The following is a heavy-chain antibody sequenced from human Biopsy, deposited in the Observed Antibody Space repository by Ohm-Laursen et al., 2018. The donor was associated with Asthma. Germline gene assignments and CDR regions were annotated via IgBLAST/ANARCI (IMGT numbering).Heavy chain of an antibody. CDR2: IYYTGSD. Sequence: GTLSLTCTVSGGSVSTGSYYWSWIRQPPGKGLEWLGYIYYTGSDNYNPSLKSRVTISVDTSKNQFSLRLNSVTAADTAVYYCARGPNYHGSGRAPIGMDVGGQGTTVTVSS. CDR3: ARGPNYHGSGRAPIGMDV. V-gene: IGHV4-61*01. J-gene: IGHJ6*02. D-gene: IGHD3-10*01. CDR1: GGSVSTGSYY.